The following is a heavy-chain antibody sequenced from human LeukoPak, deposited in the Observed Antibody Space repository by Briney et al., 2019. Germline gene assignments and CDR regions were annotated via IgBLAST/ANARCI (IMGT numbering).Heavy chain of an antibody. CDR2: IRSKANSYAT. V-gene: IGHV3-73*01. J-gene: IGHJ4*02. CDR3: TRQAPGRLGELSLSYYFDY. D-gene: IGHD3-16*02. CDR1: GFTFSGSA. Sequence: PGGSLRLSCAASGFTFSGSAMHWVRQASGKWLEWVGRIRSKANSYATAYGASVKGRFTISRDDSKNTAYLQMNSLKTEDTAVYYCTRQAPGRLGELSLSYYFDYWGQGTLVTVSS.